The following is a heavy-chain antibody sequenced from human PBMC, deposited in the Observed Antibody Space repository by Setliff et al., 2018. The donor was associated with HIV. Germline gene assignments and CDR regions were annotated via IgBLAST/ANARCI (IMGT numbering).Heavy chain of an antibody. CDR2: MNPNSGNR. D-gene: IGHD5-12*01. CDR1: GYTFTSYD. Sequence: GASVKVSCKTSGYTFTSYDINWVRQATGQGLEWMGWMNPNSGNRGYAQKFQGRVTISRNTSISTAYMELSGLRSEDTAVYYCARGATITYYFDYWGQGTLVTVSS. J-gene: IGHJ4*02. V-gene: IGHV1-8*03. CDR3: ARGATITYYFDY.